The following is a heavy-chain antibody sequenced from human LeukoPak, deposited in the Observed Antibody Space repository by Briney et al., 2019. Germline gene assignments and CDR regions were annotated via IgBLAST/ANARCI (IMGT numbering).Heavy chain of an antibody. CDR1: GYTFTSYG. V-gene: IGHV1-18*01. J-gene: IGHJ4*02. CDR2: ISAYNGNT. CDR3: ARGAKEWEHLPYFDY. Sequence: GASVKVFCKASGYTFTSYGISWVRQAPGQGLEWMGWISAYNGNTNYAQKLQGRVTMTTDTSTSTAYMELRSLRSDDTAVYYCARGAKEWEHLPYFDYWGQGTLVTVSS. D-gene: IGHD1-26*01.